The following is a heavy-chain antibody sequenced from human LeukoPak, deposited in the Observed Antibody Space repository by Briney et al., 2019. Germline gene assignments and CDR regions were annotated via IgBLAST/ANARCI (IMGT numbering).Heavy chain of an antibody. Sequence: PSETLSLTCTVSGGSISSYYWSWIRQPPGKGLEWIGRIYTSGSTNYNPSLKSRVTISVDASKNQFSLKLSSVTAADTAVYYCARDTIVVDDAFDIWGQGTMVTVSS. CDR3: ARDTIVVDDAFDI. CDR1: GGSISSYY. J-gene: IGHJ3*02. CDR2: IYTSGST. D-gene: IGHD3-22*01. V-gene: IGHV4-4*08.